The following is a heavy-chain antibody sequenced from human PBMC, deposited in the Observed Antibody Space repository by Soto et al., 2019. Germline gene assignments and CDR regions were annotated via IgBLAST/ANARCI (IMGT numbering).Heavy chain of an antibody. CDR3: ARERDYVWGSYRSPIDY. J-gene: IGHJ4*02. Sequence: PGGSLRLSCAASGFAFSSYSMNWVRQAPGKGLEWVSSISSSSSYIYYADSVKGRFTTSRDNAKNSLYLQMNSLRAEDTAVYYCARERDYVWGSYRSPIDYWGQGTLVTAPQ. CDR1: GFAFSSYS. D-gene: IGHD3-16*02. CDR2: ISSSSSYI. V-gene: IGHV3-21*01.